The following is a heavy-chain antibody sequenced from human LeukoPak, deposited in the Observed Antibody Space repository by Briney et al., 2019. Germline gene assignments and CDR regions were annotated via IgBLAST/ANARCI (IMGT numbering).Heavy chain of an antibody. J-gene: IGHJ4*02. CDR1: GFTFTSYA. D-gene: IGHD3-22*01. CDR3: AKLTYYYDSSGYWVYFDY. CDR2: ISGSGTNT. Sequence: GGSLRLSCAASGFTFTSYAMSWVRQAPGKGLEWVSGISGSGTNTDYADSVQGRFTISRDNAKNTLDLQMNSLRAEDTAVYYCAKLTYYYDSSGYWVYFDYWGQGTLVTVSS. V-gene: IGHV3-23*01.